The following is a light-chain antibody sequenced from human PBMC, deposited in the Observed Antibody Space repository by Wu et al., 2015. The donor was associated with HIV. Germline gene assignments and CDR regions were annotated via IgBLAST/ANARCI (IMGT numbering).Light chain of an antibody. V-gene: IGKV3D-20*02. Sequence: EIVLTQSPGTLSLSPGERATLSCRASQSVSSTSLAWYQQKSGQAPKLLIYGASNRATGIPDRFSGGGSGTDFTLTISSLEPEDFAVYYCQQRSNWPPALTFGGGTKVEIK. CDR3: QQRSNWPPALT. CDR1: QSVSSTS. J-gene: IGKJ4*01. CDR2: GAS.